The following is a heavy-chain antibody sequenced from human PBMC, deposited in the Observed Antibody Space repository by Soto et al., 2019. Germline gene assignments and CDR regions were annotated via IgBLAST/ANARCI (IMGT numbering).Heavy chain of an antibody. CDR3: ARAPVGLDTISYFDY. J-gene: IGHJ4*02. Sequence: QVQLQESGPGLVKPSETLSLTCTVSGDSVSSVGFHWAWLRRPPGKGLEWIGYINNGSSTYYRPYLESRMHRSLYATRNHYSLRLTSVTAADTAVYFCARAPVGLDTISYFDYWGQGKLVTVSS. CDR1: GDSVSSVGFH. V-gene: IGHV4-30-4*01. CDR2: INNGSST. D-gene: IGHD3-3*01.